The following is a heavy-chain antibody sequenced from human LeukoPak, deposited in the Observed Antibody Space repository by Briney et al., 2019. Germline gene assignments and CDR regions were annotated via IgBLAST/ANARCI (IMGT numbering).Heavy chain of an antibody. V-gene: IGHV3-23*01. CDR3: AKVERGGYYYYYYGMDV. CDR2: ISGSGDGT. CDR1: GFTFSNYA. Sequence: GGSLRLSCAASGFTFSNYAMTWVRQAPGKGLEWVSAISGSGDGTYYADSVKGRFTISRDNPKKTLYLQMNSLRAEDTAVYYCAKVERGGYYYYYYGMDVWGQGTTVTVSS. D-gene: IGHD1-1*01. J-gene: IGHJ6*02.